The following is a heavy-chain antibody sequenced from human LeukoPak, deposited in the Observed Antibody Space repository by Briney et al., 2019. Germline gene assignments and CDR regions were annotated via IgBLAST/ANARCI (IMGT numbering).Heavy chain of an antibody. CDR2: IYYSGST. J-gene: IGHJ3*02. CDR3: ARDPRGEEAFDI. Sequence: SETLSLTCAVSGGSISSYYSSWIRQPPGEGLEWFGYIYYSGSTNYNPSLKSRVTISVDTSKNQFSLKLSSVTAADTAVYYCARDPRGEEAFDIWGQGTMVTVSS. V-gene: IGHV4-59*08. CDR1: GGSISSYY.